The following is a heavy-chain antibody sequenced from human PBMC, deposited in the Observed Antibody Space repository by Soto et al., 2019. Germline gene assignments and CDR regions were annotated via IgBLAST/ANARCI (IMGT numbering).Heavy chain of an antibody. Sequence: PSETLSLTCFVSGGSISSSSYYWGWIRQPPGKGLEWIGYIYYSGSTNYNPSLKSRVTISVETSKNQSPLKMSSVTAADTAVYYCARRYGHSFDIGRQGTRVTVS. J-gene: IGHJ3*02. D-gene: IGHD4-17*01. CDR2: IYYSGST. V-gene: IGHV4-61*05. CDR3: ARRYGHSFDI. CDR1: GGSISSSSYY.